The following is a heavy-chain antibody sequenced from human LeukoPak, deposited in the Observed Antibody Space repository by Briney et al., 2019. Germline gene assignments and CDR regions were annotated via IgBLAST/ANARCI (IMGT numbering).Heavy chain of an antibody. J-gene: IGHJ4*02. CDR1: GGSISTYY. V-gene: IGHV4-59*01. CDR2: IYYSGSF. CDR3: ARGGASEGYGDPFDY. Sequence: SETLSLTCTVSGGSISTYYWSWIRQPPGKGLEWIGYIYYSGSFNYNPSLKSRVTISVDTSKNQFSLKLSSVTAADTAVYYCARGGASEGYGDPFDYWGQGTLVTVSS. D-gene: IGHD4-17*01.